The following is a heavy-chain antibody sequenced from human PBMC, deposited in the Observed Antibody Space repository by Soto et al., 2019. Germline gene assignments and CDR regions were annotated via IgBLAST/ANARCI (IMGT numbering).Heavy chain of an antibody. CDR1: GFTFSSYW. CDR2: IKQDGSEK. D-gene: IGHD3-9*01. CDR3: AREGITIFATLFDY. Sequence: GGSLRLSCAASGFTFSSYWMSWVRQAPGKGLEWVANIKQDGSEKYYVDSVKGRFTISRDNAKNSLYLQMNSLRAEDTAVYYCAREGITIFATLFDYWAQGTLVTVSS. J-gene: IGHJ4*02. V-gene: IGHV3-7*03.